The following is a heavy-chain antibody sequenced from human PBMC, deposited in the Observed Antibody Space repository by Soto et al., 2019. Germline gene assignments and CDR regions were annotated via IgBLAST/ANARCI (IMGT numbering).Heavy chain of an antibody. Sequence: QLQLQESGPGLVKPSETLSLTCTVSGGSISSSSYYWGWIRQPPGKGLEWIGSISYSGSTYYNPSLKSRVTISVDTSKNQFSLKLRSVTAADTAVYYCARRWGSPTNSRFDPWGQGTLVTVSS. CDR2: ISYSGST. CDR3: ARRWGSPTNSRFDP. J-gene: IGHJ5*02. D-gene: IGHD1-7*01. V-gene: IGHV4-39*01. CDR1: GGSISSSSYY.